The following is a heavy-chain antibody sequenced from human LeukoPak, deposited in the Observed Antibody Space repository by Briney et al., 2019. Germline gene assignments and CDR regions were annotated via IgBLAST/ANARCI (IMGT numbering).Heavy chain of an antibody. D-gene: IGHD3-16*01. Sequence: LPGGSLRLSCAASGFTFSDYYMSWIRQAPGKGLEWVSVIYSGGSTYYADSVKGRFTISRDNSKNTLYLQMNSLRAEDTAVYYCAKAINTGAYGGDYFDYWGQGTLVTVSS. J-gene: IGHJ4*02. CDR3: AKAINTGAYGGDYFDY. CDR1: GFTFSDYY. V-gene: IGHV3-53*01. CDR2: IYSGGST.